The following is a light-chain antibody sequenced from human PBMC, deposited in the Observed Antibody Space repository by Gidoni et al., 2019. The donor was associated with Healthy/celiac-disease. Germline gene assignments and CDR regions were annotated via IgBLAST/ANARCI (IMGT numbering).Light chain of an antibody. J-gene: IGKJ1*01. V-gene: IGKV1-8*01. Sequence: AIRMTQSPSSLSASTGDRVTITCRASQGISSYLAWYQQKPGKAPKLLIYAASTLQSGVPSRFSGSGSGSDFTLTISCLQSEDFATYYCQQYYSYRTFXQXTKVEIK. CDR2: AAS. CDR3: QQYYSYRT. CDR1: QGISSY.